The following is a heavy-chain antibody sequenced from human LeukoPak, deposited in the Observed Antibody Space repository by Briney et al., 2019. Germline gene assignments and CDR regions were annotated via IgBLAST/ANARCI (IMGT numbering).Heavy chain of an antibody. V-gene: IGHV4-34*01. CDR2: INHSGST. Sequence: SETLSLTCTVSGGSISSYYWSWIRQPPGKGLEWIGEINHSGSTNYNPSLKSRVTISVDTSKNQFSLKLSSVTAADTAVYYCARRTRVRGPRYNWFDPWGQGTLVTVSS. D-gene: IGHD3-10*01. CDR3: ARRTRVRGPRYNWFDP. J-gene: IGHJ5*02. CDR1: GGSISSYY.